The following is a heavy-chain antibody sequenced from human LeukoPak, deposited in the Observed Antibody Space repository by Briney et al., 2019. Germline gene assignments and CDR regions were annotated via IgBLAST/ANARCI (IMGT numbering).Heavy chain of an antibody. CDR1: GFTFSSYS. CDR3: ARGSHWGPFDY. D-gene: IGHD7-27*01. J-gene: IGHJ4*02. Sequence: GGSLRLSCAASGFTFSSYSMNWVRQAPGKGLEWVSSISSSGSTIYYADSVKGRFTISRDNAKNSLYLQMNSLRAEDTAVYYCARGSHWGPFDYWGQGTLVTVSS. CDR2: ISSSGSTI. V-gene: IGHV3-48*04.